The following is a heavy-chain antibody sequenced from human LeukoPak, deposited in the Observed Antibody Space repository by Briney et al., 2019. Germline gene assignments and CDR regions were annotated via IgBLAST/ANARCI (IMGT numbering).Heavy chain of an antibody. D-gene: IGHD5-18*01. J-gene: IGHJ4*02. V-gene: IGHV3-30*02. CDR2: IQYDGSNE. Sequence: GGSLRLSCAASRFTFSSYGMHWVRQAPGKGLEWVAYIQYDGSNEQYADSVKGRFSISRDSSKNILYLQMNSLRAEDTAVYYCAREGYSYGLQGAYDYWGQGTLVTVSS. CDR3: AREGYSYGLQGAYDY. CDR1: RFTFSSYG.